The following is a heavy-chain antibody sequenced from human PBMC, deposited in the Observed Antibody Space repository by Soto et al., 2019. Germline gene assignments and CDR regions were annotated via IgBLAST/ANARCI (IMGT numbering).Heavy chain of an antibody. CDR3: ATSYGSRYRAFDY. CDR2: INPILSMS. CDR1: GDTFAFYS. Sequence: QVQLVQSGAEVKRPGSSVKVSCKASGDTFAFYSINWVRQAPGLGLEWMGRINPILSMSNYAQRFQGRVTMPEDTSTITAYMVLNSLRSQDTAIYYGATSYGSRYRAFDYWRQGALVTVSS. V-gene: IGHV1-69*02. J-gene: IGHJ4*02. D-gene: IGHD3-10*01.